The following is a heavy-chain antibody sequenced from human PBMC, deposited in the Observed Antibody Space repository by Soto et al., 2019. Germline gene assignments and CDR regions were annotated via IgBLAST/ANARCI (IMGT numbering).Heavy chain of an antibody. CDR3: ARVGPSDAFDI. CDR1: GGTFSSYA. V-gene: IGHV1-69*13. Sequence: SVKVSCKASGGTFSSYAISWVRQAPGQGLEWMGGIISIFGTANYAQKFQGRVTITADESTSTAYVELSSLRSEDTAVYYCARVGPSDAFDIWGQGTMVTVSS. J-gene: IGHJ3*02. CDR2: IISIFGTA.